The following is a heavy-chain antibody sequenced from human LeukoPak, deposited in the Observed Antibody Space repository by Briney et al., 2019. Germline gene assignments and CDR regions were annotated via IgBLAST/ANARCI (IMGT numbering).Heavy chain of an antibody. CDR2: IHYSGTT. D-gene: IGHD5-24*01. CDR1: GGSISRSNNY. J-gene: IGHJ4*02. Sequence: SETLSLTCTVSGGSISRSNNYWGWVRQPPGKGLEWIGSIHYSGTTYYNPSLRSRVTISVDTSKNQFSLKLSSMTAADTAVYYCARHEEEDGYNAKTIDYWGQGTLVTVSP. V-gene: IGHV4-39*01. CDR3: ARHEEEDGYNAKTIDY.